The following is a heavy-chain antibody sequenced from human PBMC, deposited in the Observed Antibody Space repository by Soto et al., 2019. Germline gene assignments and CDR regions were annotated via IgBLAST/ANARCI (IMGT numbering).Heavy chain of an antibody. Sequence: QVQLVESGGGVVQPGRSLRLSCAASGFTFSSYAMHWVRQAPGKGLEWVAVISYDGSNKYYADSVKGRFTISRDNSKNTLYLQMNSLRAEDTAVYYCVSIPGGPPLLYGSDYWGQGTLVTVSS. D-gene: IGHD3-3*01. V-gene: IGHV3-30-3*01. CDR3: VSIPGGPPLLYGSDY. CDR2: ISYDGSNK. J-gene: IGHJ4*02. CDR1: GFTFSSYA.